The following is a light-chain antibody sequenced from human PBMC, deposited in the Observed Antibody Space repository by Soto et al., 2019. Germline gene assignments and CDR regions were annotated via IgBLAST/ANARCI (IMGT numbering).Light chain of an antibody. CDR2: DAS. CDR1: QGISSA. V-gene: IGKV1D-13*01. Sequence: AIQLTQSPSSLSASVGDRVTVTCRASQGISSALAWYQQKPGRAPKLLIYDASNLEGGVPSRFSGRGSETDFALTISSLQPEDIATYYCQQFNNYPLTFGGGTKVEIK. CDR3: QQFNNYPLT. J-gene: IGKJ4*01.